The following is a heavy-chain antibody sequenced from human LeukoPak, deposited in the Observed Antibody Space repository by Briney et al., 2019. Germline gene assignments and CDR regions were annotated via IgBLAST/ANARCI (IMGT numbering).Heavy chain of an antibody. V-gene: IGHV3-30*03. CDR1: GFTFSSYG. Sequence: PGRSLRLSCAASGFTFSSYGMHWVRQAPGKGLEWVAVISYDGSNKYYADSVKGRFTISRDNSKNTLYLQMNSLKTEDTAVYYCTTLRPYIQPRWGQGTMVTVSS. CDR3: TTLRPYIQPR. D-gene: IGHD5-18*01. CDR2: ISYDGSNK. J-gene: IGHJ3*01.